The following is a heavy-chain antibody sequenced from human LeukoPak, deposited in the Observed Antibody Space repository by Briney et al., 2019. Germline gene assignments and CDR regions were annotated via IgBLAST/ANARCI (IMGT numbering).Heavy chain of an antibody. D-gene: IGHD2-15*01. Sequence: GESLKISCQGSGYSFTSYWIAWVRQMPGGGQDWMGIIYPGDSDIRYSPSSQGQVTISADRSISTAYLQWSTLKASDSAMYYCARLHCGGGSCYSGSAYYFDYWGQGTLVTVSS. CDR3: ARLHCGGGSCYSGSAYYFDY. J-gene: IGHJ4*02. V-gene: IGHV5-51*01. CDR2: IYPGDSDI. CDR1: GYSFTSYW.